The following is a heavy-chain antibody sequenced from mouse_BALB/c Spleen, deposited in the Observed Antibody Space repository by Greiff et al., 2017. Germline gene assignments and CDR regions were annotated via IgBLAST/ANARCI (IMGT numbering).Heavy chain of an antibody. V-gene: IGHV1S29*02. J-gene: IGHJ3*01. CDR1: GYTFTDYN. D-gene: IGHD1-1*01. CDR2: IYPYNGGT. CDR3: ARNGYGSSYWFAY. Sequence: VQLKQSGPELVKPGASVKISCKASGYTFTDYNMHWVKQSHGKSLEWIGYIYPYNGGTGYNQKFKSKATLTVDNSSSTAYMELRSLTSEDSAVYYCARNGYGSSYWFAYWGQGTLVTVSA.